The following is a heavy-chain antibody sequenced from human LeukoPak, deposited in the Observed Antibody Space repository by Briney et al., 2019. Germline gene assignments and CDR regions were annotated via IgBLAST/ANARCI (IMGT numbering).Heavy chain of an antibody. V-gene: IGHV3-74*01. J-gene: IGHJ2*01. D-gene: IGHD3-10*01. CDR2: INSDGSST. Sequence: GGSLRLSCAASGFTFSSYEMNWVRQAPGKGLVWVSRINSDGSSTSYADSVKGRSTISRDNAKNTLYLQMNSLRAEDTAVYYCASSPSGYFDLWGRGTLVTVSS. CDR1: GFTFSSYE. CDR3: ASSPSGYFDL.